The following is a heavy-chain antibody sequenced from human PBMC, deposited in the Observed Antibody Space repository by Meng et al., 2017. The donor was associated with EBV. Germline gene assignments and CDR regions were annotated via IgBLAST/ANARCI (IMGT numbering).Heavy chain of an antibody. CDR1: GDSISSFYY. D-gene: IGHD6-19*01. J-gene: IGHJ5*02. V-gene: IGHV4-39*01. CDR2: VHYTGST. Sequence: QLQLRESGPGQVKPSEXLSLTCPXPGDSISSFYYGGWIRQPPGRGLEWIGSVHYTGSTYYSPSLKGRVTVSVDTSKNQFSLRLTSVTAADTAVYYCARPFPSWQSPRLDPFGAWGQGTLVTVSS. CDR3: ARPFPSWQSPRLDPFGA.